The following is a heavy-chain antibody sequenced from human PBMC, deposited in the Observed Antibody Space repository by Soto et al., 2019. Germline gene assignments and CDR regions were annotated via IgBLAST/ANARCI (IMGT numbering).Heavy chain of an antibody. J-gene: IGHJ5*02. Sequence: EVQLVETGGGLIQPGGSLRLSCAASGFTVSSNYMSWVRQAPGKGLEWVSVIYSGGSTYYADSVKGRFTISRDNSKNTLYLQMNSLRAEDTAVYYCARDRRAVAGPWFDPWGQGTLVTVSS. CDR2: IYSGGST. V-gene: IGHV3-53*02. CDR3: ARDRRAVAGPWFDP. CDR1: GFTVSSNY. D-gene: IGHD6-19*01.